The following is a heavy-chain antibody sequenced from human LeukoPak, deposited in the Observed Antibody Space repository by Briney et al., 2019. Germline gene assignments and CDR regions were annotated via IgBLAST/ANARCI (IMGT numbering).Heavy chain of an antibody. D-gene: IGHD6-13*01. Sequence: SETLSLTCTVSGGSISSSSYYWGWIRQPPGKGLEWIGSIYYSGSTNYNPSLKSRVTISVDTSKNQFFLNLRSVTAADTAVYYCARVPRIEAGATGDWFDPWGQGTLVTVSS. V-gene: IGHV4-39*07. CDR3: ARVPRIEAGATGDWFDP. J-gene: IGHJ5*02. CDR2: IYYSGST. CDR1: GGSISSSSYY.